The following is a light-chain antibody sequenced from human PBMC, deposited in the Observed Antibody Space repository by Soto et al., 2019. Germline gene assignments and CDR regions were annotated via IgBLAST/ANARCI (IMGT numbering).Light chain of an antibody. V-gene: IGKV3-11*01. CDR1: QSVGIY. CDR3: QQRDIWPPLT. CDR2: DAT. Sequence: VLTQSPATLSLSPGERATLFCKASQSVGIYMGCFQQKPGQAPRVLIYDATNRAGGVPARFSGSGSGTDFTLTISSLEGEDSAVYYCQQRDIWPPLTFGGGTKLEMK. J-gene: IGKJ4*01.